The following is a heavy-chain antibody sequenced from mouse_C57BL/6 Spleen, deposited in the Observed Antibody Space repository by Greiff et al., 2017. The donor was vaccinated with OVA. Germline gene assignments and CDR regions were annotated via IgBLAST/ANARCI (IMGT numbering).Heavy chain of an antibody. CDR2: LPPTSGST. CDR1: GYTFTSYW. Sequence: QVQLQQPGAELVKPGASVKLSCKASGYTFTSYWMHWVKQKPGQGLELIGMLPPTSGSTNYNEQFKSKATLTVDNSSSTAYMQLSSLTSADSAVYYGARGGYDGYYAWFADWGKGTLVTGSA. D-gene: IGHD2-3*01. CDR3: ARGGYDGYYAWFAD. V-gene: IGHV1-64*01. J-gene: IGHJ3*01.